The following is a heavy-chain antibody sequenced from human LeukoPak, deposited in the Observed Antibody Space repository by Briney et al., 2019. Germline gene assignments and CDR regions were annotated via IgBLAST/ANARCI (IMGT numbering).Heavy chain of an antibody. Sequence: KPSETLSLTCTVSGGSISSSSYYWGWIRQPPGKGLEWIGSIYYSGSTYYNPSLKSRVTISVDTSKNQFSLKLSSVTAADTAVYYCARGRVVVVAATTFSHGYCFDYWGQGTLVTVSS. CDR3: ARGRVVVVAATTFSHGYCFDY. V-gene: IGHV4-39*07. D-gene: IGHD2-15*01. CDR1: GGSISSSSYY. J-gene: IGHJ4*02. CDR2: IYYSGST.